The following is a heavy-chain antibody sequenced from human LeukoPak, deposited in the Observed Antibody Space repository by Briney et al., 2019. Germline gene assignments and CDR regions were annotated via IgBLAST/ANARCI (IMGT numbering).Heavy chain of an antibody. CDR3: AKGSYYDSSSSFYFDY. J-gene: IGHJ4*02. V-gene: IGHV3-23*01. CDR2: ISNNGGYT. CDR1: GFTFSSSA. Sequence: GGSLRLSCAASGFTFSSSAMSWVRQAPGKGLEWVSAISNNGGYTYYADSVQGRFTISRDNSKNTLYVQVNSLGTEDTAAYYCAKGSYYDSSSSFYFDYWGQGTLVTDSS. D-gene: IGHD3-22*01.